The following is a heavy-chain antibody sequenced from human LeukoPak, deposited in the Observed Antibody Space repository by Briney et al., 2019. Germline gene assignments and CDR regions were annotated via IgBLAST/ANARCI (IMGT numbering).Heavy chain of an antibody. CDR3: AKDLSSATTSALVLDV. CDR2: ITWNRDNI. J-gene: IGHJ6*02. D-gene: IGHD3-22*01. Sequence: PGRSLRLSCAASGYTFDDYAMHWVRQAPGKGLEWVSGITWNRDNIGYGDSVKGRFTISRDNVKNVLYLQMTSLRPEDTALYYCAKDLSSATTSALVLDVWGQGTTVIVSS. V-gene: IGHV3-9*01. CDR1: GYTFDDYA.